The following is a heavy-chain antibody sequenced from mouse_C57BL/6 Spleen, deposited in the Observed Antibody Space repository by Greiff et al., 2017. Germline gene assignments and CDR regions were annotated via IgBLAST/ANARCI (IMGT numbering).Heavy chain of an antibody. Sequence: VQLQQSGPELVKPGASVKISCKASGYTFTAYTMDWVKQSHGKSLEWIGDINPNNGGTIYNQKFKGKATLTVYKSSSTAYMELRSLTSEDIAVYYCAGGAKGAMDYWGQGTSVTVSS. CDR1: GYTFTAYT. V-gene: IGHV1-18*01. J-gene: IGHJ4*01. CDR2: INPNNGGT. CDR3: AGGAKGAMDY.